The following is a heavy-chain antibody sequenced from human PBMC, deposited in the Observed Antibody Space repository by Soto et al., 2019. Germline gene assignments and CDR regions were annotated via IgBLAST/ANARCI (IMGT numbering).Heavy chain of an antibody. V-gene: IGHV3-23*01. D-gene: IGHD3-10*01. CDR3: ARVGTDYGSGSPYYSDY. CDR2: VSGSTFST. CDR1: GFIFDSYG. J-gene: IGHJ4*02. Sequence: GGSLRLSCTASGFIFDSYGLSWVRQAPGKRLEWVAGVSGSTFSTFYAESVEGRFTISRDNGKSSVNLQMNSLRVEDTAVYYCARVGTDYGSGSPYYSDYWGQGILVTVSS.